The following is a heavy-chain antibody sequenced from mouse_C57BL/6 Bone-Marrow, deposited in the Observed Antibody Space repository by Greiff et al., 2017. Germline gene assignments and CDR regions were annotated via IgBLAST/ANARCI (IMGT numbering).Heavy chain of an antibody. CDR2: IYPGDGDT. CDR1: GYAFSSSW. V-gene: IGHV1-82*01. D-gene: IGHD2-3*01. CDR3: ARRGWFDYYAMDY. J-gene: IGHJ4*01. Sequence: VQLQQSGPELVKPGASVKISCKASGYAFSSSWMNWVKQRPGKGLEWIGRIYPGDGDTNYNGKFKGKATLTADKSSSTAYMQLSSLTSEDSAVYVCARRGWFDYYAMDYWGQGTSVTVSS.